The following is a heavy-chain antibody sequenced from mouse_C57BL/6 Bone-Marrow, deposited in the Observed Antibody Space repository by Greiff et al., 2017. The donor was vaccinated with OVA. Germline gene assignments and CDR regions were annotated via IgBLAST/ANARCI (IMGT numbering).Heavy chain of an antibody. Sequence: VQLKESGGDLVKPGGSLKLSCAASGFTFSSYGMSWVRQTPDKRLEWVATISSGGSYTYYPDSVKGRFTISRDNAKNTLYLQMSSLKSEDTAMYYCARHGYGSSFDYWGQGTTLTVSS. J-gene: IGHJ2*01. V-gene: IGHV5-6*01. CDR2: ISSGGSYT. CDR3: ARHGYGSSFDY. CDR1: GFTFSSYG. D-gene: IGHD1-1*01.